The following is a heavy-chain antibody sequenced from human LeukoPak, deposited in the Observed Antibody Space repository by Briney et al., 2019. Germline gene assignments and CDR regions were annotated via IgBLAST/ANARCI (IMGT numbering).Heavy chain of an antibody. CDR3: ARDYDSSGYYRTDEYYFNY. CDR2: IDTSGNT. J-gene: IGHJ4*02. V-gene: IGHV4-4*07. D-gene: IGHD3-22*01. CDR1: GGSISSYY. Sequence: SETLSLTCTVSGGSISSYYWSWIRQPAGKGLEWIGRIDTSGNTNYKPSLKSRVTISVDTSKNQFSLKLSSVTAADTAVYYCARDYDSSGYYRTDEYYFNYWGQGTLVTVSS.